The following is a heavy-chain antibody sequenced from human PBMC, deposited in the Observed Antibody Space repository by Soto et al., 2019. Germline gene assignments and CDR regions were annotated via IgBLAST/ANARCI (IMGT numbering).Heavy chain of an antibody. D-gene: IGHD4-4*01. J-gene: IGHJ5*02. Sequence: GWSLRLSCAASGFTFSSYDMHWVRQATGKGLEWVSAIGTAGDTYYPGSVKGRFTISRENAKNSLYLQMNSLRAEDTAVYYCARMATVPLYNWFDPWGQGTLLTVSS. CDR3: ARMATVPLYNWFDP. CDR2: IGTAGDT. V-gene: IGHV3-13*01. CDR1: GFTFSSYD.